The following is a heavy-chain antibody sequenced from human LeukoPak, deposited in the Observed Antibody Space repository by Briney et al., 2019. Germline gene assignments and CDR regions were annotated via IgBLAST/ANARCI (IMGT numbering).Heavy chain of an antibody. J-gene: IGHJ1*01. Sequence: ASVKVSCKASGYTFTSYDINWVRQATGQGLEWMGWTNPNSGNTGYAQKFQGRVTMTRNTSISTAYMELSSLRSEDTAVYYCARRVSGWNYQTAEYFQHWGQGTLVAVSS. D-gene: IGHD1-7*01. CDR3: ARRVSGWNYQTAEYFQH. CDR2: TNPNSGNT. CDR1: GYTFTSYD. V-gene: IGHV1-8*01.